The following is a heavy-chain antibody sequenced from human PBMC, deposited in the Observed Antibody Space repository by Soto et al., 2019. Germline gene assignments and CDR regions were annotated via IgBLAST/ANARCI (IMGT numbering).Heavy chain of an antibody. Sequence: EVQLVESEGGLVQPGGSLRLSCEASGFIFTTSDMSWVRQAPGKGLEWISSITITGDTTHYADSVKGRFTISRDNSRNAVYFKMKGPRGDDPGVFYLGKGGGGDHGYWGQGTLVAVSS. V-gene: IGHV3-23*04. CDR3: GKGGGGDHGY. CDR1: GFIFTTSD. CDR2: ITITGDTT. J-gene: IGHJ4*02. D-gene: IGHD2-21*02.